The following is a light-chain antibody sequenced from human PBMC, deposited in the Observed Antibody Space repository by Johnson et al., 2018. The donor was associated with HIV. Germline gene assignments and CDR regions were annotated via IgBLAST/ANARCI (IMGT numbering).Light chain of an antibody. J-gene: IGLJ1*01. Sequence: QSVLTQPPSVSAAPGQKVTISCSGSSSNIGNNYVSWYQQLPGTAPKLLIYDNNKRPSGIPDRFSGSKSGTSATLGSTGLQTGDEADYFCGSWDNTLSVFVFGAGTKVTVL. CDR1: SSNIGNNY. CDR2: DNN. V-gene: IGLV1-51*01. CDR3: GSWDNTLSVFV.